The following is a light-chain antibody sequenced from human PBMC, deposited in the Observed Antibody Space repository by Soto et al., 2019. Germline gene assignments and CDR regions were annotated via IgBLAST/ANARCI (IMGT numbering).Light chain of an antibody. CDR3: SSYISSTTLVV. CDR2: EVV. CDR1: SRDIGAYNY. Sequence: QSALTQPASVSGSPGQSITISCTGTSRDIGAYNYVSWYLQHPGKAPKLMIYEVVNRPSGVSNRFSGSKSGSTASLTISGLQAEDEADYFCSSYISSTTLVVFGGGTKLTVL. J-gene: IGLJ2*01. V-gene: IGLV2-14*01.